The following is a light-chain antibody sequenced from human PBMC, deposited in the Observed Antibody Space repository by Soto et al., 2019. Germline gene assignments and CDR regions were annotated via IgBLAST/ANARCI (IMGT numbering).Light chain of an antibody. CDR3: QQYGSSPGT. J-gene: IGKJ1*01. Sequence: EIVLTQSPGTLSLSPGERATLSCRDSPSVSSSYLAWYQQKPGQAPRLLIYGASSRATGIPDRFSGSGSGTDFTLPISRLEPEDFAVYYCQQYGSSPGTFGQGTKLESK. CDR2: GAS. V-gene: IGKV3-20*01. CDR1: PSVSSSY.